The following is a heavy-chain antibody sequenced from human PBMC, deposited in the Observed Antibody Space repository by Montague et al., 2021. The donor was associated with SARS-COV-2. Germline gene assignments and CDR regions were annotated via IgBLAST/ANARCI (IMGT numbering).Heavy chain of an antibody. D-gene: IGHD3-22*01. CDR2: INHSGST. CDR1: GGSFSGYY. J-gene: IGHJ4*02. Sequence: SETLSLTCAVYGGSFSGYYWSWIRQPPGKGLEWIREINHSGSTNYNPSLKSRVTISVDTSKNQFSLKLSSVTAADTAVYYCARRPHYYDSSGYYYPGPQRYYFDYWGQGTLVTVSS. CDR3: ARRPHYYDSSGYYYPGPQRYYFDY. V-gene: IGHV4-34*01.